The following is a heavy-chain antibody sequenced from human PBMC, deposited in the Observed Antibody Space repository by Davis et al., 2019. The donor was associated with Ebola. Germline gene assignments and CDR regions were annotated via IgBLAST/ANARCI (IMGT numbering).Heavy chain of an antibody. J-gene: IGHJ6*02. CDR2: IYPGDSDT. V-gene: IGHV5-51*01. Sequence: GESLKISCKASGYDFSNFWIAWVRQMPGKGLEWMGIIYPGDSDTRYSPSFQGQVTISADKSISTAYLQWSSLKASDTAMYYCASSPYYYYGMDVWGQGTTVTVSS. CDR1: GYDFSNFW. CDR3: ASSPYYYYGMDV.